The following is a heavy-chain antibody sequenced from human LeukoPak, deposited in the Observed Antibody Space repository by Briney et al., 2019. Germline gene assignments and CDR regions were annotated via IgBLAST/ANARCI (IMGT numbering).Heavy chain of an antibody. Sequence: GGSLRLSCAASGFTFSSYSMNWVRQAPGKGLEWVSSISSSSSYIYYADSVKGRFTISRDNAKNSLYLQMNSLRAEDTAVYYCAREPYRSSTSCQSAAFDYWGQGTLVTVSS. CDR2: ISSSSSYI. V-gene: IGHV3-21*01. D-gene: IGHD2-2*01. CDR1: GFTFSSYS. J-gene: IGHJ4*02. CDR3: AREPYRSSTSCQSAAFDY.